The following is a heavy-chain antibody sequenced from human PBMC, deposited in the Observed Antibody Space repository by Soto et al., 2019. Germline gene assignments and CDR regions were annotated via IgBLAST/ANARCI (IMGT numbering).Heavy chain of an antibody. CDR2: IDPSDSHT. Sequence: PGESLKISCKGSGYSFAGYWTTWVRQKPGKGLEWMGRIDPSDSHTYYSPSFRGHVTISVTKSITTVFLQWSSLRASDTAMYYCARQIYDSDTGPNFQYYFDSWGQGTPVTVSS. CDR3: ARQIYDSDTGPNFQYYFDS. D-gene: IGHD3-22*01. V-gene: IGHV5-10-1*01. CDR1: GYSFAGYW. J-gene: IGHJ4*02.